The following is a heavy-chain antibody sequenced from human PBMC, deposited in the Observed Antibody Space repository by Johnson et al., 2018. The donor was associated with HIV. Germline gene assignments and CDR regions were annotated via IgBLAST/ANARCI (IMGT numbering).Heavy chain of an antibody. D-gene: IGHD6-6*01. CDR1: GFTFSSYA. J-gene: IGHJ3*02. Sequence: QVQLVESGGGVVQPGRSLRLSCAASGFTFSSYAIHWVRQAPAKGLEWVAVISYDGSNKYYADSVKGRFTISRDNSKNTLYLQMNSLRAEDTAVYYCARCDSSSPLRAFDIWGQGTMVTVSS. CDR2: ISYDGSNK. CDR3: ARCDSSSPLRAFDI. V-gene: IGHV3-30-3*01.